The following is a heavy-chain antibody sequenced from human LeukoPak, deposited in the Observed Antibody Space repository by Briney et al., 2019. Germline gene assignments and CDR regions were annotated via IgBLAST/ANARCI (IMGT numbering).Heavy chain of an antibody. Sequence: PSETLSLTCAVYGASFSGYYWSWIRQPPGKGLEWIGEINHSGSTNYNVPLESRVTMSVDTSKNQFTLKLNSVTAADTAVYYCAKVYSSSSRDAFDVWGPGTMVTVSS. CDR2: INHSGST. CDR1: GASFSGYY. D-gene: IGHD6-6*01. V-gene: IGHV4-34*01. J-gene: IGHJ3*01. CDR3: AKVYSSSSRDAFDV.